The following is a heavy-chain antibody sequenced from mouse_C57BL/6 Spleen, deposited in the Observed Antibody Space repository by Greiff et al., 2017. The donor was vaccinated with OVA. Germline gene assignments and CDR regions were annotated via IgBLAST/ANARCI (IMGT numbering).Heavy chain of an antibody. CDR3: ARPKLEGYAMDY. Sequence: QVQLQQSGAELVRPGPSVKISCKASGYAFSSSWMNWVKQRPGKGLEWIGRIYPGDGDTNYNGKFKGKATLTADKSSSTAYMQLSSLTSEDSAVYFCARPKLEGYAMDYWGQGTSVTVSS. V-gene: IGHV1-82*01. D-gene: IGHD1-3*01. J-gene: IGHJ4*01. CDR1: GYAFSSSW. CDR2: IYPGDGDT.